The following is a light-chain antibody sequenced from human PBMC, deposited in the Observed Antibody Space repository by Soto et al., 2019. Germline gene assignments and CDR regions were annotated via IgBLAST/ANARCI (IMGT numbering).Light chain of an antibody. CDR3: SSYTRSSTSFV. J-gene: IGLJ1*01. V-gene: IGLV2-14*01. CDR2: DVS. Sequence: QSALTQPASVSGSPGQSITISCTGTSSDVGGYNYVSWYQQHPGKDPKLMIYDVSNRPSGVSNRSSGSKSGNTASLTISGLQAQDEADYYCSSYTRSSTSFVFGTGTKLTVL. CDR1: SSDVGGYNY.